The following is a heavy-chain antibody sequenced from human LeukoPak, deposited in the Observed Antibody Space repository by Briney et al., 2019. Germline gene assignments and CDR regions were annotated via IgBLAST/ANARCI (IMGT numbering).Heavy chain of an antibody. CDR2: IYYSGST. Sequence: SETLSLTCTVSGGSISSSSYYWGWIRQPPGKGLEWIGSIYYSGSTYYNPSLKSRVTISVDTSKNQFSLKLSSVTAADTAVYYCARGRLTAYYDSSGYGSGRYLDYWGQGTLVTVSS. CDR1: GGSISSSSYY. V-gene: IGHV4-39*07. D-gene: IGHD3-22*01. CDR3: ARGRLTAYYDSSGYGSGRYLDY. J-gene: IGHJ4*02.